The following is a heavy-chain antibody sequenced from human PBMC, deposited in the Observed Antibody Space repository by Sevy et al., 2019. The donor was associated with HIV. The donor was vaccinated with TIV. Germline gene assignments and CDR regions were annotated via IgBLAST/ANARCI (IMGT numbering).Heavy chain of an antibody. J-gene: IGHJ4*02. CDR1: GYTFIAHY. CDR2: INPESGDT. D-gene: IGHD3-10*01. V-gene: IGHV1-2*02. CDR3: ARVQRGGVPDY. Sequence: ASVKVSCTSSGYTFIAHYLHWVRQAPGQGLEWMGWINPESGDTRYTEKFQGRVTMTRDTSISTAYMEVITLRSDVTAVYFCARVQRGGVPDYWGQGTLVTVSS.